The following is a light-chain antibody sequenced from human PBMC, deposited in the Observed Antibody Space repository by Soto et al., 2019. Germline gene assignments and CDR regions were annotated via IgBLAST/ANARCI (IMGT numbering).Light chain of an antibody. V-gene: IGLV2-23*01. CDR2: EGS. CDR1: SSDVGSYNL. CDR3: CSYAGSSTYV. Sequence: QSALTQPASVSRSPGPSITISCTGTSSDVGSYNLVSWYQQHPGKAPKLMIYEGSKRPSGVSNRFSGSKSGNTASLTISGLQAEDEADYYCCSYAGSSTYVFGTGTKVTVL. J-gene: IGLJ1*01.